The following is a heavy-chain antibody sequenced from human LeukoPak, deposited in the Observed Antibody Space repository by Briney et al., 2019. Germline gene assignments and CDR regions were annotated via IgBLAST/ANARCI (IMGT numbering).Heavy chain of an antibody. V-gene: IGHV3-21*04. Sequence: PGGSLRLSCAASGFSFSSYSMNWVRQAPGKGLEWVSTITSSSSHIYYADSVKGRFTISRDNAKNSLYLQINNPRVEDTAVYYCAKRYYDFPLDYWGQGTLVTVSS. J-gene: IGHJ4*02. CDR1: GFSFSSYS. CDR2: ITSSSSHI. CDR3: AKRYYDFPLDY. D-gene: IGHD3-3*01.